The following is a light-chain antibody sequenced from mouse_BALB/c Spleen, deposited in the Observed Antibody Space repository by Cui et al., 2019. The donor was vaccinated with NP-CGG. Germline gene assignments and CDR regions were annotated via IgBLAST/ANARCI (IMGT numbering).Light chain of an antibody. CDR3: QQYWSTPPYMYT. CDR2: GAT. J-gene: IGKJ2*01. CDR1: EDIYNR. Sequence: DIQMTQSSSSFSVCLGDRVTITCKASEDIYNRLAWYQQKPGNAPRLLISGATSLETGVPSIFSGSGSGKDYTLSITSLQTEDVATYYCQQYWSTPPYMYTFGGGTKLEIK. V-gene: IGKV13-84*01.